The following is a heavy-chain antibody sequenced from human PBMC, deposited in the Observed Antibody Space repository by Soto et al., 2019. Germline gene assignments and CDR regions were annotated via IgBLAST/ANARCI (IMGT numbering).Heavy chain of an antibody. CDR3: ARGRGRDYYDSSGYYPLGSFMDV. D-gene: IGHD3-22*01. CDR2: ISAHNGNT. Sequence: ASVKVSCKASGYTFTSYTFNWVRKAPGQGLEWMGWISAHNGNTNYAQKLQGRVTMTTDTSTSTAYMELRSLRSDDTAMYYCARGRGRDYYDSSGYYPLGSFMDVWGQGTTVTVSS. J-gene: IGHJ6*02. CDR1: GYTFTSYT. V-gene: IGHV1-18*04.